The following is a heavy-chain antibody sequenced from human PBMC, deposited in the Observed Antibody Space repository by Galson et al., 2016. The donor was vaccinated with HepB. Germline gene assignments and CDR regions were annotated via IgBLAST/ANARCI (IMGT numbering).Heavy chain of an antibody. Sequence: SLRLSCAASGFTFSGHGMHWVRQAPGRGLEWVAVISNDGRDTQYVDSVKGRFTVARDNSKNTLYLQMNSLRVEDTAVYYCAKWAWGRSCPIDYWGQGTQVTVSS. D-gene: IGHD2-15*01. J-gene: IGHJ4*02. CDR3: AKWAWGRSCPIDY. CDR1: GFTFSGHG. CDR2: ISNDGRDT. V-gene: IGHV3-33*05.